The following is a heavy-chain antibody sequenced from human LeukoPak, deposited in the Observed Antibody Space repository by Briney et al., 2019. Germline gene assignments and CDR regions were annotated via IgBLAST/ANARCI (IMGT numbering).Heavy chain of an antibody. CDR2: INPNSGGT. CDR3: ARDLLFNWFDP. V-gene: IGHV1-2*02. D-gene: IGHD3-10*01. CDR1: GYTFTSNY. Sequence: ASVKVSCKASGYTFTSNYMHWVRQAPGQGLEWMGWINPNSGGTNYAQKFQGRVTMTRDTSISTAYMELSSLRSDDTAVYYCARDLLFNWFDPWGQGTLVTVSS. J-gene: IGHJ5*02.